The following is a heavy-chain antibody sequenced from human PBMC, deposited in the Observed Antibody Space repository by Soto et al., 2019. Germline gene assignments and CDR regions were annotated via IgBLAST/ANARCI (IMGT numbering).Heavy chain of an antibody. Sequence: QVQLQQWGAGLLKPSETLSLTCAVYGGSFSGYYWSWLRQPPGKGPEWIGEINHSGNTKYTPSLESRVTIAVDTSKNQFSPTPNSVSAAETAVYYCARTGGMDVWRQGATVTVSS. CDR3: ARTGGMDV. CDR1: GGSFSGYY. V-gene: IGHV4-34*01. CDR2: INHSGNT. J-gene: IGHJ6*01.